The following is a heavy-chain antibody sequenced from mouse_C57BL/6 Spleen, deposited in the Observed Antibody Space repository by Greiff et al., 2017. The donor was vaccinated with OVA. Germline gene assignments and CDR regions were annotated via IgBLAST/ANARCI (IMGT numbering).Heavy chain of an antibody. CDR2: ISYDGSN. CDR1: GYSITSGYY. V-gene: IGHV3-6*01. J-gene: IGHJ4*01. Sequence: EVKLMESGPGLVKPSQSLSLTCSVTGYSITSGYYWNWIRQFPGNKLEWMGYISYDGSNNYNPSLKNRISITRDTSKNQFFLKLNSVTTEDTATYYCAREEAPYYAMDYWGQGTSVTVSS. CDR3: AREEAPYYAMDY.